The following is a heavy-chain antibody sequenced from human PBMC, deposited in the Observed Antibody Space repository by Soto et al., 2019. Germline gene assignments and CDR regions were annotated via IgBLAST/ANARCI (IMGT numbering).Heavy chain of an antibody. CDR2: ISTSGAST. V-gene: IGHV3-23*01. J-gene: IGHJ4*02. Sequence: EVQLLESGGGLVQPGGSLRLSCAASGLTFSTYAMTWVRQAPGKGLEWVSSISTSGASTYYADSVKGRFTISRENSKDTLYLQMNSLRVEDTAVYHCAKVAGAGYKYGVDYWGQGTLVTVSS. CDR1: GLTFSTYA. D-gene: IGHD5-18*01. CDR3: AKVAGAGYKYGVDY.